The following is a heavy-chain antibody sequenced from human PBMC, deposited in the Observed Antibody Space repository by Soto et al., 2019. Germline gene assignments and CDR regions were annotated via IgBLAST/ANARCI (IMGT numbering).Heavy chain of an antibody. Sequence: ASVKVSCKASGFSFTGYYIHWLRQAPGQGLERMGWINAHSGGTEYAQKFQGRVTLTRDTSIATAYLTLTSLTSDDTALYYCAKDLTRQLAYWLDPWGQGTQVTVSS. J-gene: IGHJ5*02. V-gene: IGHV1-2*02. CDR2: INAHSGGT. D-gene: IGHD6-6*01. CDR1: GFSFTGYY. CDR3: AKDLTRQLAYWLDP.